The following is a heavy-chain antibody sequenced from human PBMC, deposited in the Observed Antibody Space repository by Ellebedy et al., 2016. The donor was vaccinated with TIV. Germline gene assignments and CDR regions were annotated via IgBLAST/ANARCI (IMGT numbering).Heavy chain of an antibody. J-gene: IGHJ2*01. CDR3: AVKAAAGWGWYFDL. CDR2: IIPIFGTA. V-gene: IGHV1-69*13. Sequence: SVKVSXXASGGTFSSYAISWVRQAPGQGLEWMGGIIPIFGTANYAQKFQGRVTITADESTSTAYMELSSLRAEDTAVYYCAVKAAAGWGWYFDLWGRGTLVTVSS. CDR1: GGTFSSYA. D-gene: IGHD6-13*01.